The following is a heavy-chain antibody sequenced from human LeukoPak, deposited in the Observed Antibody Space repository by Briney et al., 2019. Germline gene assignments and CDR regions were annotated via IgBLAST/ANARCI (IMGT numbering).Heavy chain of an antibody. CDR2: ISTGSRYI. CDR1: GFRPSDYD. D-gene: IGHD5-18*01. V-gene: IGHV3-21*01. CDR3: ARDREHSYGSDFGH. Sequence: GGSLRLSCAASGFRPSDYDMNWVRQAPGKGLEWVSSISTGSRYIYYAYSVKGRFTISRDDAKNSLYLQMDYLRAEDTAVYYCARDREHSYGSDFGHWGQGILVTVSA. J-gene: IGHJ4*02.